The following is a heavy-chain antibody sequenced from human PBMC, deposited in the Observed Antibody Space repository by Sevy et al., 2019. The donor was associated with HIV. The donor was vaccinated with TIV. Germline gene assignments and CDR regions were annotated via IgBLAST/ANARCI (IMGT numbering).Heavy chain of an antibody. CDR3: ALTDCSGGSCYSEFDP. D-gene: IGHD2-15*01. V-gene: IGHV1-18*04. J-gene: IGHJ5*02. CDR1: GYTFTSYG. CDR2: ISAYNGNT. Sequence: ASVKVSCKASGYTFTSYGISWVRQAPGQELEWIGWISAYNGNTNYAQKLQGRVTMTTDTSTSTAYMELRSLRSDDTAVYYCALTDCSGGSCYSEFDPWGQGTLVTVSS.